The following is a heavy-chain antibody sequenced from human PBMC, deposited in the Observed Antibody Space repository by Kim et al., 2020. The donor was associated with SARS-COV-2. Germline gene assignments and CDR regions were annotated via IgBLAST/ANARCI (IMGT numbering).Heavy chain of an antibody. J-gene: IGHJ4*02. V-gene: IGHV3-43*02. Sequence: GGSLRLSCAASGFTFDDYAMHWVRQAPGKGLEWVSLISGDGGSTYYADSVKGRFTISRDNSKNSLYLQMNSLRTEDTALYYCAKDMGEGGYLYLFSSDYWGQGTLVTVSS. CDR2: ISGDGGST. CDR3: AKDMGEGGYLYLFSSDY. D-gene: IGHD5-18*01. CDR1: GFTFDDYA.